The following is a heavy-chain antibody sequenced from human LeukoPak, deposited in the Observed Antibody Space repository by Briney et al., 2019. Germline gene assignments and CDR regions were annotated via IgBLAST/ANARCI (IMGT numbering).Heavy chain of an antibody. V-gene: IGHV3-7*01. J-gene: IGHJ6*02. CDR3: AREFGTMVRGYYGMDV. CDR2: IKQDGSEK. D-gene: IGHD3-10*01. Sequence: GGSMRLSCAASGFTFSSYWMSWVRQAPGKGLEGVANIKQDGSEKYYVDSVKGRLTISRDNAKNSLYPQMNSLRAEDTAVYYCAREFGTMVRGYYGMDVWGQGTTVTVSS. CDR1: GFTFSSYW.